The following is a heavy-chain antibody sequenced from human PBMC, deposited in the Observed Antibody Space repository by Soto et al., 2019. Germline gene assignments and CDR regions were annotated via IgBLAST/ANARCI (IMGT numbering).Heavy chain of an antibody. CDR3: AREKGISVAEYKYYYGMDV. Sequence: QVQLQESGPGRVKPSETLSLTCTISGGSISKDYWTWIRQPPGKGLEWIGHIYNSGNTNYHPSLKSRVTISVDTSKNQFYLKLSYVIAADTAVYYCAREKGISVAEYKYYYGMDVWGQGTTITVSS. D-gene: IGHD6-19*01. J-gene: IGHJ6*01. CDR2: IYNSGNT. CDR1: GGSISKDY. V-gene: IGHV4-59*01.